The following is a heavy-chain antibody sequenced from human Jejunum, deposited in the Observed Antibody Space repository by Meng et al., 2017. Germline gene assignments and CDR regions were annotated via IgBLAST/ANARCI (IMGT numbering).Heavy chain of an antibody. CDR3: AKDRSVRGVIDSQDY. V-gene: IGHV3-23*01. CDR2: ITSGGTT. Sequence: GGSLRLSCAASGFIFSNYAMSCVRQAPGRGLEWVSIITSGGTTYYTASVKGRFTISRDNLKSMLYLQMNSLRAEDTAIYYCAKDRSVRGVIDSQDYWGQGTLVTVSS. J-gene: IGHJ4*02. D-gene: IGHD3-10*01. CDR1: GFIFSNYA.